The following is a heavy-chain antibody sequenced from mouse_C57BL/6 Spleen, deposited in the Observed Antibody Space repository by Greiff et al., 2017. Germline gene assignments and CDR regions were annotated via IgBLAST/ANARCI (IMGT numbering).Heavy chain of an antibody. D-gene: IGHD5-1*01. Sequence: QVTLKVSGPGILQSSQTPRLTCSFSGLSLSTFGMGVGWVRQPSGKGLEWLAHIWWADDMSYNPALKSRLPISKDTSKNQVFLKIANVDTADTATYYCARINEYDYAMDCWGQGTSVT. V-gene: IGHV8-8*01. CDR1: GLSLSTFGMG. CDR2: IWWADDM. CDR3: ARINEYDYAMDC. J-gene: IGHJ4*01.